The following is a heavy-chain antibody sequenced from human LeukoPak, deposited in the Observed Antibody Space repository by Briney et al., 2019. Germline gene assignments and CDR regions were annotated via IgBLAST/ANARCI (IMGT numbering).Heavy chain of an antibody. V-gene: IGHV3-23*01. D-gene: IGHD6-13*01. CDR2: ISGSGGST. Sequence: GWAVRLSCAASGFTFRSEGRSWVRQAPWKGLEWVSAISGSGGSTYYADSVKGRFTISRDNSKNTLYLQMNSLRAEDTAVYYCAKIAVPRTAAAGIDYWGQGTLVTVSS. CDR1: GFTFRSEG. CDR3: AKIAVPRTAAAGIDY. J-gene: IGHJ4*02.